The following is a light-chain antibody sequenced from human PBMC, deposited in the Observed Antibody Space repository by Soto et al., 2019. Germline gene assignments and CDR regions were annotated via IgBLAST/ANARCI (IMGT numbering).Light chain of an antibody. V-gene: IGKV1-9*01. CDR1: QGISSY. J-gene: IGKJ3*01. CDR2: AAS. CDR3: QQLNSYPPFA. Sequence: DIQLTQSPSFLSASVGDRVTITCRASQGISSYLAWYQQKPGKAPKLLIYAASTLQSGVPSRFSSSGSSTEFSLTISSLQPADFAATYYQQLNSYPPFAFGPGTKVDIK.